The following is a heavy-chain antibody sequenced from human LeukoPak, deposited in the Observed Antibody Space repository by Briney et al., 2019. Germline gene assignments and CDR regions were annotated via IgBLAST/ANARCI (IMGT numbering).Heavy chain of an antibody. J-gene: IGHJ5*02. CDR3: ARDRASTHSGYDYSNWFDP. Sequence: GGSLRLSCAASGFTFSSYSMNWVRQAPRKGLEWVSSISSSSSYIYYADSVKGRFTISRDNAKNSLYLQMNSLRAEDTAVYYCARDRASTHSGYDYSNWFDPWGQGTLVTVSS. V-gene: IGHV3-21*01. CDR2: ISSSSSYI. CDR1: GFTFSSYS. D-gene: IGHD5-12*01.